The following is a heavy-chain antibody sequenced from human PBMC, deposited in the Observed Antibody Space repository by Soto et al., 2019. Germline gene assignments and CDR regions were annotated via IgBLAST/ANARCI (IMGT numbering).Heavy chain of an antibody. D-gene: IGHD5-18*01. V-gene: IGHV3-30*02. CDR1: GFTFSSYG. Sequence: PGGSLRLSCGASGFTFSSYGMHWVRQAPGKGLEWVAVIWYDGSNKYYADSVKGRFTISRDNSKNTLYLQMNSLRAEDTAVYYCAKGGIQLWSHFDYWGQGTLVTVSS. CDR2: IWYDGSNK. J-gene: IGHJ4*02. CDR3: AKGGIQLWSHFDY.